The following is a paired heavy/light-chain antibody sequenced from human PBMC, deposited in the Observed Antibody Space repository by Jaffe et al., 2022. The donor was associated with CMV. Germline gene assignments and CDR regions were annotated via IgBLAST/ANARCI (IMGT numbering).Light chain of an antibody. CDR2: QDS. Sequence: SYELTQPPSVSVSPGQTASITCSGDKLGDKYACWYQQKPGQSPVLVIYQDSKRPSGIPERFSGSNSGNTATLTISGTQAMDEADYYCQAWDSSTARVVFGGGTKLTVL. CDR1: KLGDKY. V-gene: IGLV3-1*01. J-gene: IGLJ2*01. CDR3: QAWDSSTARVV.
Heavy chain of an antibody. Sequence: QLQLQESGPGLVKPSETLSLTCTVSGGSISSSSYYWGWIRQPPGKGLEWIGSIYYSGSTYYNPSLKSRVTISVDTSKNQFSLKLSSVTAADTAVYYCARLGGYSYGWAGTTGYYMDVWGKGTTVTVSS. J-gene: IGHJ6*03. V-gene: IGHV4-39*01. CDR2: IYYSGST. CDR1: GGSISSSSYY. D-gene: IGHD5-18*01. CDR3: ARLGGYSYGWAGTTGYYMDV.